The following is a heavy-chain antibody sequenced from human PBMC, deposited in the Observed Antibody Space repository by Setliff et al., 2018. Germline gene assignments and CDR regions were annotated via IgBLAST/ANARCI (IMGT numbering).Heavy chain of an antibody. CDR1: GGSIMNYF. CDR2: VYYTGNA. V-gene: IGHV4-59*01. Sequence: SETLSLTCTVSGGSIMNYFWSWIRQPPGKGLEWIGYVYYTGNANYNPSLKSRLTISVDPSKNQVSLKLKSATTADTAVYYCARDRTAYNYGMDVWGQGTTVTVSS. J-gene: IGHJ6*02. D-gene: IGHD5-18*01. CDR3: ARDRTAYNYGMDV.